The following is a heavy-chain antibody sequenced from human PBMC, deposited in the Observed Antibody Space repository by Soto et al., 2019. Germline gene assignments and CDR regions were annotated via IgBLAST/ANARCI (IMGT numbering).Heavy chain of an antibody. Sequence: LTCTVSGGSISSYYWSWIRQLPGKGLEWIGYIYYSGSTNYNPSLKSRVTISADKSISTAYLQWSSLKASDTAMYYCARGKYYYDSSGYAHYYYYGMDVWGQGTTVTVSS. CDR3: ARGKYYYDSSGYAHYYYYGMDV. D-gene: IGHD3-22*01. V-gene: IGHV4-59*12. J-gene: IGHJ6*02. CDR2: IYYSGST. CDR1: GGSISSYY.